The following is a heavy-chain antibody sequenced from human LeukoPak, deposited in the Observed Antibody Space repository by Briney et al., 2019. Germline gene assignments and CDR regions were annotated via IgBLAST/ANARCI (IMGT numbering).Heavy chain of an antibody. CDR3: ARHHLSYDSSGPFDY. CDR2: IYPGDSDT. D-gene: IGHD3-22*01. CDR1: GYSFTSYW. Sequence: GESLKISCKGSGYSFTSYWIGWVRQMPGKGLEWMGIIYPGDSDTRYSPSFQGQVTISADKSISTAYLQRSSLKASDTAMYYCARHHLSYDSSGPFDYWGQGTLVTVSS. V-gene: IGHV5-51*01. J-gene: IGHJ4*02.